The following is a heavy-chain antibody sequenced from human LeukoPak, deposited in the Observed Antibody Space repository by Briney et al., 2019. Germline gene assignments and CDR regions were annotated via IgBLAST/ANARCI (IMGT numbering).Heavy chain of an antibody. CDR2: INPNSGDT. D-gene: IGHD2-2*01. V-gene: IGHV1-2*02. Sequence: GASVKLSCTASGYTFTGYYMHWVRQAPGQGLEWMGSINPNSGDTNYAQKFQGRVTMTRDTSISTAYMELSRLRSDDTAVYYCAREGPYCSSTSCYYYYYYGMDVWGQGTTVTVSS. J-gene: IGHJ6*02. CDR3: AREGPYCSSTSCYYYYYYGMDV. CDR1: GYTFTGYY.